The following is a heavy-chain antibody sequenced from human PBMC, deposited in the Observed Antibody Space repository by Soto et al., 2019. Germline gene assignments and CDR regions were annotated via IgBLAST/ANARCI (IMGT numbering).Heavy chain of an antibody. Sequence: ASVKVSCKISGYTLSEFSIHWVRQAPGKGLEGMGGFDPEDGERFYAPKFKGRVTMTEDSSSDIAFLDLSSLRPEDTAVYYCAIAHRHRSPDTVVVVPAPRFDFWGLGTLVTVSS. J-gene: IGHJ4*01. CDR3: AIAHRHRSPDTVVVVPAPRFDF. CDR2: FDPEDGER. V-gene: IGHV1-24*01. D-gene: IGHD2-15*01. CDR1: GYTLSEFS.